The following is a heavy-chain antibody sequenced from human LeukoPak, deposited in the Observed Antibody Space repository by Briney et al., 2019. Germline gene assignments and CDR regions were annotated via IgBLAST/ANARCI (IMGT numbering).Heavy chain of an antibody. V-gene: IGHV1-2*02. CDR1: GYTFTGYY. D-gene: IGHD4-17*01. CDR2: INSDSGGT. CDR3: ARDTITVTTPYFDY. Sequence: ASATVSCKASGYTFTGYYIDWVRQAPGQGLEWMGWINSDSGGTNYAQKFQGRVTMTRDTSTSTAYMELSSLRSDDTAFYYCARDTITVTTPYFDYWGQGTLVTVRS. J-gene: IGHJ4*02.